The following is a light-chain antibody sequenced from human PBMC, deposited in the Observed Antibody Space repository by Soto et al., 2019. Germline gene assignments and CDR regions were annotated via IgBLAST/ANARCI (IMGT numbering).Light chain of an antibody. CDR2: AAS. CDR3: QQRYSTPPYT. J-gene: IGKJ2*01. V-gene: IGKV1-39*01. CDR1: QSISSY. Sequence: DIQMTQSPSSLSASVGDRVTITCRASQSISSYLNWYQQKPGKAPKLLIYAASSLQSGVPSRFSGSGSGTDFTLTISSLQPEDFATYYCQQRYSTPPYTFGQVTKLEIK.